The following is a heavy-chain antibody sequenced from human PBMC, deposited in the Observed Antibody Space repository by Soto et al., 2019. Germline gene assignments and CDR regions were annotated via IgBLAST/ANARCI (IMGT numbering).Heavy chain of an antibody. CDR2: IIPNFGTA. CDR3: ASTSVPPGNIVTPEYWFDP. J-gene: IGHJ5*02. CDR1: GGTFSSYA. V-gene: IGHV1-69*01. D-gene: IGHD2-21*01. Sequence: QVQLVQSGAEVKKPGSSVKVSCKASGGTFSSYAISWVRQAPGQGLEWMGGIIPNFGTANYAQKFQGRVTITADESTSTAYMELRSLRSEDTAVYYCASTSVPPGNIVTPEYWFDPWGQGTLVTVSS.